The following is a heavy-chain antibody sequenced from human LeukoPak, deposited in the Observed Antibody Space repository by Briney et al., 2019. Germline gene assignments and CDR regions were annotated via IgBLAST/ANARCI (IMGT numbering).Heavy chain of an antibody. Sequence: TTSETLSLTCAVYGGSFSGYYWSWIRQPPGKGLEWIGEINHSGSNNYNPSLKSRVTISVDTSKNQFSLKLSSVTAADTGVYYCARAGFDPWGQGTLVTVSS. V-gene: IGHV4-34*01. J-gene: IGHJ5*02. CDR1: GGSFSGYY. CDR2: INHSGSN. CDR3: ARAGFDP.